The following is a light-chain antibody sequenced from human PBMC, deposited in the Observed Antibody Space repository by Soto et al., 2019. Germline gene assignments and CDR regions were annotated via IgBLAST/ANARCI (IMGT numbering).Light chain of an antibody. Sequence: EIVLTQSPGTVSLSAGERATLSCRASQSISTNSLAWYQQKPGQAPRLLIYAASSRATGIPDRFAGSGSGTDFTLTISSLEPEDFAVDCCHQYDTSPLSFGGGTKVGMK. V-gene: IGKV3-20*01. CDR3: HQYDTSPLS. CDR1: QSISTNS. J-gene: IGKJ4*01. CDR2: AAS.